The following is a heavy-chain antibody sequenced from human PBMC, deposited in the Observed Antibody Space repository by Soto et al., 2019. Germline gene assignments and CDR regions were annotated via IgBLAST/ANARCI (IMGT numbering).Heavy chain of an antibody. D-gene: IGHD3-3*01. CDR1: GGSISSSSYY. V-gene: IGHV4-39*01. CDR3: ARQGFTIFGVVTNFDY. CDR2: IYYSGST. Sequence: QLQLQESGPGLVKPSETLSLTCTVSGGSISSSSYYWGWIRQPPGKGLEWIGSIYYSGSTYYNPSLKSRVTISVDTSKNQFSLKLSSVTAADTAVYYCARQGFTIFGVVTNFDYWGQGTLVTVSS. J-gene: IGHJ4*02.